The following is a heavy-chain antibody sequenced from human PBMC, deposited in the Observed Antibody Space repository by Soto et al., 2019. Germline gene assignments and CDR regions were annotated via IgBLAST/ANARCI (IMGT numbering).Heavy chain of an antibody. CDR1: GFSLPTDRVG. D-gene: IGHD1-26*01. Sequence: QITLKESGPTLVKPTQTLTLTCTFSGFSLPTDRVGVGWIRQPPGKALEWLAVIYWDDSKTYRPSLKSRLTITKDTSKNQVALTMTDMDPVDTVTYYCAHAYGGRSLYWGQGTRVTVSS. CDR3: AHAYGGRSLY. CDR2: IYWDDSK. V-gene: IGHV2-5*02. J-gene: IGHJ4*02.